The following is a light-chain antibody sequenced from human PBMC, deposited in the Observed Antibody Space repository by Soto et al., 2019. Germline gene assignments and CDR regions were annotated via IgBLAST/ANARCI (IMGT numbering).Light chain of an antibody. CDR3: QQSYSTPYT. J-gene: IGKJ2*01. Sequence: DIQMTQSPSSLSASVGDRLTITCRASQSISDYLNWYQQKPGKAPKVLIYAASSLQSGVPSRFSGSGSGTDFALTISSLQPEDFATYYCQQSYSTPYTFGQGTKLAIK. CDR2: AAS. CDR1: QSISDY. V-gene: IGKV1-39*01.